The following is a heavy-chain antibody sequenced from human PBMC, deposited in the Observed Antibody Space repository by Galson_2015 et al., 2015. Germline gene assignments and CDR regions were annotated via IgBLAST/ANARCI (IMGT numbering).Heavy chain of an antibody. CDR2: ILYDGSDK. CDR3: ARVGEIATVVSSYYSYFYMDV. CDR1: GFTFSSYA. V-gene: IGHV3-30*01. Sequence: SLRLSCAASGFTFSSYAMHWVRQAPGKGLEWVALILYDGSDKYYADSVKGRFTISRDNSKNTLYLQMNSLRAEDTAVYYCARVGEIATVVSSYYSYFYMDVWGKGTTLAVSS. D-gene: IGHD3-16*01. J-gene: IGHJ6*03.